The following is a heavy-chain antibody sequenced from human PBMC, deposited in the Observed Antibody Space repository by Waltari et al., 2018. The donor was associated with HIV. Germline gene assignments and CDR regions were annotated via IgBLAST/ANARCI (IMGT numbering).Heavy chain of an antibody. CDR2: SSAYNENT. V-gene: IGHV1-18*01. CDR3: ASYSPPRGLDV. CDR1: GSTFTSYG. Sequence: QVQLVQSGAEVKKPGASVKVTCMSSGSTFTSYGFAWVRQAPGQGLEWMGWSSAYNENTNYAPKFQGRVTMTTDTSTTTGYMELRRLRSADTAVYFCASYSPPRGLDVWGQGTTVTVS. D-gene: IGHD2-21*01. J-gene: IGHJ6*02.